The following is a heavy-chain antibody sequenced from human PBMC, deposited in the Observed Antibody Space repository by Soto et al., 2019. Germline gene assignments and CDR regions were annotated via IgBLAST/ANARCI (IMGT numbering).Heavy chain of an antibody. CDR2: IYPGDSDT. Sequence: GESLKISCKGSGYSFTSYWIGWVRQMPGKGLEWMGIIYPGDSDTRYSPSFQGQVTISADKSISTAYLQWGSLKASATAMYYCARIPTTVTTFSGVLGHYYYYYMDVWGKGTTVTVSS. J-gene: IGHJ6*03. D-gene: IGHD4-4*01. CDR3: ARIPTTVTTFSGVLGHYYYYYMDV. CDR1: GYSFTSYW. V-gene: IGHV5-51*01.